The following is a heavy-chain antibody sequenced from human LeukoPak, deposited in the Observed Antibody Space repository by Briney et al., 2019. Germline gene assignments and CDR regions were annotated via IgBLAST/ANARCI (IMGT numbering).Heavy chain of an antibody. Sequence: PSETLSLTCTVSVGSISSYYWSWIRQPPGKGLEWIGYIYYTGSTHYNPSLKSRVIISVDTSKNQFSLKLSSVTAADTAVYYCASYDAQDAFDIWGQGTMVTVSS. CDR3: ASYDAQDAFDI. CDR2: IYYTGST. CDR1: VGSISSYY. V-gene: IGHV4-59*01. J-gene: IGHJ3*02. D-gene: IGHD3-16*01.